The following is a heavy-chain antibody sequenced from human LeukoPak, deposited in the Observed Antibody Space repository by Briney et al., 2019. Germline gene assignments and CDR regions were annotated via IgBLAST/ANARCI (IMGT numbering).Heavy chain of an antibody. Sequence: PSETLSLTCTVSGGSISSSYYYWGWIRQAPGKGLEWVSLINDSGRRTYYADSVKGRFTVSRDNTKYTLYLQMNSLRVEDTAVYYCASSTYNYDYALDVWGQGTTVTVSS. CDR1: GGSISSSYYY. J-gene: IGHJ6*02. CDR3: ASSTYNYDYALDV. V-gene: IGHV3-23*01. CDR2: INDSGRRT. D-gene: IGHD5-24*01.